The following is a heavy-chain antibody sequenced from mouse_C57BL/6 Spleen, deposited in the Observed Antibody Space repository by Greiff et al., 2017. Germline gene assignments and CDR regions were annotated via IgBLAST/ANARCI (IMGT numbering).Heavy chain of an antibody. D-gene: IGHD1-1*01. CDR1: GFTFSSYG. CDR3: SRHSIITTVVAGWYFDV. Sequence: EVQVVESGGDLVKPGGSLKLSCAASGFTFSSYGMSWVRQTPDKRLEWVATISSGGSYTYYPDSVKGRFTISSDNAKNTLYLQRSSLKSEDTAMYYCSRHSIITTVVAGWYFDVWGTGTTVTVSS. CDR2: ISSGGSYT. J-gene: IGHJ1*03. V-gene: IGHV5-6*01.